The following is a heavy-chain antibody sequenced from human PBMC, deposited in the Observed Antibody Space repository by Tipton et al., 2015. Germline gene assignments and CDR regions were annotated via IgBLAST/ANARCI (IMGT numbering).Heavy chain of an antibody. CDR1: GFTFDDYA. D-gene: IGHD2-8*02. J-gene: IGHJ4*02. CDR2: ISWNSGSI. Sequence: SLRLSCAASGFTFDDYAMHWVRQAPGKGLEWVSGISWNSGSIGYADSVKGRFTISRDNSKNTLYLQLNSLKASDTAMYYCARLGLDTSWWVDYWGQGTLVTVSS. V-gene: IGHV3-9*01. CDR3: ARLGLDTSWWVDY.